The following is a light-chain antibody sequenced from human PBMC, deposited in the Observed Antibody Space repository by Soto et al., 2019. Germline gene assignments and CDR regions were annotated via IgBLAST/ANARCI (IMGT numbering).Light chain of an antibody. V-gene: IGKV3-20*01. J-gene: IGKJ5*01. Sequence: VLTQSPDTLSLSPGATAILSCRASQTIDTYSAWYQLKPSQRPRLLIYGASISALGIPDRFIGSGSGTNFTLTIHRLEPEDCAVYFCQPYASSPITFGQGTRLEIK. CDR3: QPYASSPIT. CDR1: QTIDTY. CDR2: GAS.